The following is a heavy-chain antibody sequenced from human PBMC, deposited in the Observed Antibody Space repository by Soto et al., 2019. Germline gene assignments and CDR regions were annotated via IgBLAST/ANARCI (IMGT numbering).Heavy chain of an antibody. D-gene: IGHD3-22*01. CDR1: GGSISSGGYY. Sequence: QVQLQESGPGLVKPSQTLSLTCTVSGGSISSGGYYWSWIRQHPGKGLEWIGYIYYSGSTYYNPSLKSRVTISVETSKNQFSLKLSSVTAADTAVYYCARVQPADSSGYPPVPHWFDPWGQGTLVTVSS. CDR2: IYYSGST. CDR3: ARVQPADSSGYPPVPHWFDP. V-gene: IGHV4-31*03. J-gene: IGHJ5*02.